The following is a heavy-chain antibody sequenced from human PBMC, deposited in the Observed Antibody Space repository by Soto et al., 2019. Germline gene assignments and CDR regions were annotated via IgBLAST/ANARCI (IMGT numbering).Heavy chain of an antibody. Sequence: PSQTLSLTCAISGDSVSSNSAAWNWIRQSPSRGLEWLGRTYYRSKWYNDYAVSVKSRITINPDTSKNQFSLQLNSVTPEDTAVYYCARDNPRIAARRGSGGWFDPWGQGTLVTVSS. CDR3: ARDNPRIAARRGSGGWFDP. J-gene: IGHJ5*02. D-gene: IGHD6-6*01. V-gene: IGHV6-1*01. CDR1: GDSVSSNSAA. CDR2: TYYRSKWYN.